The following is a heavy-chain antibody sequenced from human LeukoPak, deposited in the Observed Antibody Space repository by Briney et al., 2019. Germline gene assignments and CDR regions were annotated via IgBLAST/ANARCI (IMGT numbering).Heavy chain of an antibody. D-gene: IGHD2-21*02. CDR3: ARRIAYCGGDCWYYFDY. CDR2: IYSGGST. Sequence: GGSLRLSCAASGFTVSSNYMSWVRQAPGKGLEWVSVIYSGGSTYYADSVKGRFTISRDNSKKTLYLQMNSLRAEDTAVYYCARRIAYCGGDCWYYFDYWGQGTLVTVSS. CDR1: GFTVSSNY. J-gene: IGHJ4*02. V-gene: IGHV3-66*01.